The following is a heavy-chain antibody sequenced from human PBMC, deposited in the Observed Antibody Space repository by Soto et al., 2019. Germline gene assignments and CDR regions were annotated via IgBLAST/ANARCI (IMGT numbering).Heavy chain of an antibody. CDR3: AKELSSMWFPLDY. CDR2: ISGSGGST. Sequence: GGSLRLSCAASGFTFSNYAMSWVRQAPGKGLEWVSSISGSGGSTFYSDSVKGRFTISGDSSKNTLYLNMNSLRAEDTAVYYCAKELSSMWFPLDYWGQGTLVTVSS. CDR1: GFTFSNYA. J-gene: IGHJ4*02. V-gene: IGHV3-23*01. D-gene: IGHD6-13*01.